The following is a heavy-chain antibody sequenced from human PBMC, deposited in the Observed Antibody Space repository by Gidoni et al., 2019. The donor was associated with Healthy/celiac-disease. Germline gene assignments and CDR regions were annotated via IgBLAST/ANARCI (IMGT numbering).Heavy chain of an antibody. CDR2: IIPIFGTA. V-gene: IGHV1-69*01. CDR3: ASSYNQYYYDSSGYYAGY. Sequence: QVQLVQSGAEVKKPGSSVKVSCKASGGTFRSYAISWVRQAPGQGLEWMGGIIPIFGTANYAQKFQGRVTITADESTSTAYMELSSLRSEDTAVYYCASSYNQYYYDSSGYYAGYWGQGTLVTVSS. CDR1: GGTFRSYA. D-gene: IGHD3-22*01. J-gene: IGHJ4*02.